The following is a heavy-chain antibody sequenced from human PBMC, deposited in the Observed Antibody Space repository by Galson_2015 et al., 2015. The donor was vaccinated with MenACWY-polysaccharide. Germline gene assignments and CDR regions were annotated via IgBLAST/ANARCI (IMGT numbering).Heavy chain of an antibody. J-gene: IGHJ5*02. V-gene: IGHV4-31*01. CDR1: VASITSGGYF. Sequence: TLSLTCTVSVASITSGGYFWSWTRRHPVKGLEWIASIAYDGCTYYNPSLKSLVTISVDTTNNQFSLKLNTVTAADAVVYYCERGGRAVSNRNWFDPWGQGTLVTVSS. CDR3: ERGGRAVSNRNWFDP. D-gene: IGHD3-16*01. CDR2: IAYDGCT.